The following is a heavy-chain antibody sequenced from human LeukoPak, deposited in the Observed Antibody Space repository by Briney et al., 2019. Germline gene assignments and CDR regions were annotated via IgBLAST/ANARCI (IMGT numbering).Heavy chain of an antibody. CDR3: ARGDYVWGSSYYFDY. Sequence: PSETLSLTCAVYGGSFSGYYWSWIRQPPGKGLEWIGEINHSGSTNYNPSLKSRVTISVDTSKNQFSLKLSSVTAADTAVYYCARGDYVWGSSYYFDYWGQGTLVTVSS. CDR2: INHSGST. V-gene: IGHV4-34*01. CDR1: GGSFSGYY. D-gene: IGHD3-16*01. J-gene: IGHJ4*02.